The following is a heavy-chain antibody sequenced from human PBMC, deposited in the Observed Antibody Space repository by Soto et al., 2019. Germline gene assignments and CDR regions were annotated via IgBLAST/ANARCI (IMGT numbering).Heavy chain of an antibody. CDR2: IHYSGST. CDR3: ARDLWVLSY. V-gene: IGHV4-59*01. D-gene: IGHD2-21*01. J-gene: IGHJ4*02. Sequence: WTWIRQPPGKGLEWIGYIHYSGSTNYKPSLKSRATMSVDTSKNQFSLKLSSVTAADTAVYYCARDLWVLSYWGQGTLVTVSS.